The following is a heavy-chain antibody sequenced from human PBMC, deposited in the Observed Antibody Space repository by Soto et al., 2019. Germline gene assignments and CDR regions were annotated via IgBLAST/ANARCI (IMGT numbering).Heavy chain of an antibody. J-gene: IGHJ5*02. V-gene: IGHV1-8*01. CDR2: MNPNSGDK. CDR3: ARVWRYLDWFPCFDL. Sequence: ASVKVSCKASGYTFSSYNIYWVRQAKGQGLEWMGWMNPNSGDKGYAQKFLDRITMTRDTTIRTAYLELSGLTYEDTDVYYCARVWRYLDWFPCFDLWCQGILVSVSS. CDR1: GYTFSSYN. D-gene: IGHD3-3*01.